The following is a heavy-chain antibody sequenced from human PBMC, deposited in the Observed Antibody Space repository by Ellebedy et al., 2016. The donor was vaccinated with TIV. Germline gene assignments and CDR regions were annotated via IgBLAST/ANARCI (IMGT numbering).Heavy chain of an antibody. D-gene: IGHD1-26*01. Sequence: GGSLRLSCAASGFTFSSYSMNWVRQAPGKGLEWVSYISSSSSTIYYADSVKGRFTISRDNAKNSLYLQMNSLRAEDTAVYYCARDHQVGAKGFDYWGQGTLVTVSS. CDR1: GFTFSSYS. V-gene: IGHV3-48*04. CDR2: ISSSSSTI. J-gene: IGHJ4*02. CDR3: ARDHQVGAKGFDY.